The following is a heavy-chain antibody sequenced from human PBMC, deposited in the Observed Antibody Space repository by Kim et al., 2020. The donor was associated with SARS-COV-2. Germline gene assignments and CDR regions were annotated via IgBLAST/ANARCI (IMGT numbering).Heavy chain of an antibody. V-gene: IGHV1-18*01. D-gene: IGHD2-2*01. CDR3: ARDGDYIVVVPDAF. CDR2: ISGYSGKT. CDR1: GYNFNTYC. Sequence: ASVKVSCKASGYNFNTYCITWVRQAPGQGLEWMGWISGYSGKTNYAQKFQGRVTMTTDTSTSTAYMELRSLRSDDTAVYFCARDGDYIVVVPDAFWGQGTLVTVSS. J-gene: IGHJ1*01.